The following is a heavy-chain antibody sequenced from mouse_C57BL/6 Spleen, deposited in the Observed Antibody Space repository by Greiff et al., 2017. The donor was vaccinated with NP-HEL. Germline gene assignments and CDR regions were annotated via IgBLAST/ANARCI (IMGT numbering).Heavy chain of an antibody. CDR1: GYTFTSYW. D-gene: IGHD1-1*01. Sequence: VQLQQPGAELVKPGASVKLSCKASGYTFTSYWMHWVKQRPGQGLEWIGMIHPNSGSTNYNEKFKSKATLTVDKSSSTAYMQLSSLTSEDSAVYYCAREETTVVDFDYWGQGTTLTVSS. CDR3: AREETTVVDFDY. J-gene: IGHJ2*01. CDR2: IHPNSGST. V-gene: IGHV1-64*01.